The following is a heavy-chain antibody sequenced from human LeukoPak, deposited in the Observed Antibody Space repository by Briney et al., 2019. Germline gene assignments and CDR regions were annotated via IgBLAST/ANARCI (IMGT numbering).Heavy chain of an antibody. Sequence: GESLKISCEGSGYSFTTYWIGWVRQMPGKGLEWMGIIYPGDSDTTYSPSFQGQVTISADKSISTAYLQWSSLKASDTAMYYCARSRVPGVPGDFDYWGQGTLVTVSS. V-gene: IGHV5-51*01. CDR2: IYPGDSDT. CDR1: GYSFTTYW. D-gene: IGHD3-10*01. CDR3: ARSRVPGVPGDFDY. J-gene: IGHJ4*02.